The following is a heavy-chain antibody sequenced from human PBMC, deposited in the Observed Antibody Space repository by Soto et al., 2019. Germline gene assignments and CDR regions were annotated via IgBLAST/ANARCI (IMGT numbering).Heavy chain of an antibody. V-gene: IGHV3-23*01. CDR2: VSGRSDNT. CDR1: GFTFSSYA. CDR3: ARAPPDSSSWYWFDS. J-gene: IGHJ5*01. D-gene: IGHD6-13*01. Sequence: GGSLRLSCAASGFTFSSYAMSWVRQAPGQGLEWVSSVSGRSDNTYYADSVKGRFIISRDNSKNTLYLQMSSLRAEDTAVYYCARAPPDSSSWYWFDSWGQGTRVTVS.